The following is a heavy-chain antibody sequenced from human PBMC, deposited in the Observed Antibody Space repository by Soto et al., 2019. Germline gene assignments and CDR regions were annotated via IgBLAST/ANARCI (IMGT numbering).Heavy chain of an antibody. CDR3: ASYGSGSYYWFDP. CDR2: IYYSGST. V-gene: IGHV4-59*08. J-gene: IGHJ5*02. CDR1: GGSISSYY. Sequence: PSETLSLTCTVSGGSISSYYWSWIRQPPGKGLEWIGYIYYSGSTNYNPSLKSRVTISVDTSKNQFSLKLSSVTAADTAVYYCASYGSGSYYWFDPWGQGTLVTVSS. D-gene: IGHD3-10*01.